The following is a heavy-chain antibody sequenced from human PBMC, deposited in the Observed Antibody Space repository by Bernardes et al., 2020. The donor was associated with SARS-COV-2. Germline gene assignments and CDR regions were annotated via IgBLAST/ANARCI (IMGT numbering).Heavy chain of an antibody. CDR2: MNMDGSTK. V-gene: IGHV3-74*01. D-gene: IGHD3-3*02. J-gene: IGHJ4*02. CDR1: GFTFSEKW. CDR3: VRGSPPGISGGPWTSEY. Sequence: GGSLRLSCAASGFTFSEKWLSWVRQAPGKGLEWLSRMNMDGSTKDYAASVKGRFTISRDNAKNTLYLQMNNLRLDDRAVYYCVRGSPPGISGGPWTSEYWGQGTLVTVSS.